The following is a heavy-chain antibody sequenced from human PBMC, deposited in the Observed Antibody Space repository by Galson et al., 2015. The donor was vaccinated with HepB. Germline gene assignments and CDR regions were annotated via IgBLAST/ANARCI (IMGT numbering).Heavy chain of an antibody. V-gene: IGHV3-48*04. CDR2: ISSSSSTI. D-gene: IGHD3-10*01. Sequence: SLRLSCAASGFTFSSYSMNWVRQAPGKGLEWVSYISSSSSTIYYADSVKGRFTISRDNAKNSLYLQMNSLRAEDTAVDYCAGDYYGSGSYPYEAFDIWGQGTMVTVSS. CDR3: AGDYYGSGSYPYEAFDI. CDR1: GFTFSSYS. J-gene: IGHJ3*02.